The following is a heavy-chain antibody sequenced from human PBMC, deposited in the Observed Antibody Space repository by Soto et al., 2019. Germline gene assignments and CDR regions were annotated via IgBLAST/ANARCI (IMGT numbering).Heavy chain of an antibody. CDR1: GWSFSGYY. CDR3: ARGHYYGSETLVGATTPLYYFDY. CDR2: INHSGST. D-gene: IGHD1-26*01. Sequence: PSEALSLTRSVYGWSFSGYYWSWIRQPPGKGLEWIGEINHSGSTNYNPSLKSRVTISVDTSKNQFSLKLSSVTAADTAVYYCARGHYYGSETLVGATTPLYYFDYWGQGTLVTVSS. V-gene: IGHV4-34*01. J-gene: IGHJ4*02.